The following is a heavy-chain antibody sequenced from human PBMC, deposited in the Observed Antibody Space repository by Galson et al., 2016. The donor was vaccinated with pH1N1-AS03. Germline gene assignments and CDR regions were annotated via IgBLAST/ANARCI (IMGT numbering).Heavy chain of an antibody. CDR1: GFIFSGNS. CDR3: AKCDVSCQHSTLDY. V-gene: IGHV3-23*01. J-gene: IGHJ4*02. CDR2: ISPPGETT. Sequence: SLRLSCAASGFIFSGNSMSWVRQAPGQGLEWVAAISPPGETTTYADYVKGRFIISRDNSTNTLFLEMDSLRAEDTAVYYCAKCDVSCQHSTLDYWGQGTLVTVSS. D-gene: IGHD2-15*01.